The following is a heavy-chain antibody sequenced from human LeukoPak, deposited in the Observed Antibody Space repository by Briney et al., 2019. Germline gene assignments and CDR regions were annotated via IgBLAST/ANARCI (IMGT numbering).Heavy chain of an antibody. CDR1: GFTFSSYW. Sequence: GSLRLSCAASGFTFSSYWMSWVRQAPGKGLEWIGYIYYSGSTKYNPSLKSRVTISVDTSKNQFSLKLSSVTAADTAVYYCARGGTTVTPGLLWFDPWGQGTLVTVSS. CDR3: ARGGTTVTPGLLWFDP. CDR2: IYYSGST. D-gene: IGHD4-17*01. J-gene: IGHJ5*02. V-gene: IGHV4-59*01.